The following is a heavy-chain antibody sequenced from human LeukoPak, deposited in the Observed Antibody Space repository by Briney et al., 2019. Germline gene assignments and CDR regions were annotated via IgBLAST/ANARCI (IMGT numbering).Heavy chain of an antibody. J-gene: IGHJ6*03. V-gene: IGHV3-23*01. Sequence: GGSLRLSCAASGFTLSNYAMNWVRQAPGKGLEWVSSISNSGSDTYYADSVKGRLTISRDNSKNTVYLQMNSLTAEDTAVYYCAKGSYYYSNYYSYYMDVWGKGTTVTVSS. CDR2: ISNSGSDT. CDR3: AKGSYYYSNYYSYYMDV. D-gene: IGHD3-10*01. CDR1: GFTLSNYA.